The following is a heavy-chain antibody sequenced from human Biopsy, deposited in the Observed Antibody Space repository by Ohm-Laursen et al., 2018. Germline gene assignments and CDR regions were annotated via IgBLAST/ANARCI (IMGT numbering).Heavy chain of an antibody. J-gene: IGHJ4*02. CDR3: AKFEGDPTPSYYFDY. V-gene: IGHV1-2*02. D-gene: IGHD3-10*01. CDR1: TYTFTDYY. CDR2: INPKSGDT. Sequence: SSVKVSCNGPTYTFTDYYIHWVRQAPGQGLEWMGWINPKSGDTNSAQKFHGRVSFTADTSISTAYLELNKLRSDDTAVYFCAKFEGDPTPSYYFDYWGQGTLVTVSS.